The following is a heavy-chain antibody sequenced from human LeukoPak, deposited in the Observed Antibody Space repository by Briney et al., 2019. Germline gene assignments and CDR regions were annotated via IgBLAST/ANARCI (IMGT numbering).Heavy chain of an antibody. CDR2: IIPIFGTA. D-gene: IGHD2-15*01. CDR3: ARWGGYCSGSCYFDY. CDR1: GGTFSSYA. V-gene: IGHV1-69*05. J-gene: IGHJ4*02. Sequence: SVKVSCKASGGTFSSYAISWVRQAPGQGLEWMGGIIPIFGTANYAQKFQGRVTITTDESTSTAYMELSSLRSEDTAVYYCARWGGYCSGSCYFDYWGQGTLVTVSS.